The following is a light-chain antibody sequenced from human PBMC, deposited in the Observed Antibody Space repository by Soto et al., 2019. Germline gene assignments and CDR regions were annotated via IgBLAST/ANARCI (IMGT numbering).Light chain of an antibody. CDR3: QQYYSTPL. CDR1: QSVLYSSNNKNY. CDR2: WAS. J-gene: IGKJ5*01. Sequence: DIVMTQSPDSLAVSLGERATINCKSSQSVLYSSNNKNYLAWYQQKPGQPPKLLIYWASTRDSGVPDRFGGSGSGTDFTLTISRLQAEDVAVYYCQQYYSTPLFGQGTRLEIK. V-gene: IGKV4-1*01.